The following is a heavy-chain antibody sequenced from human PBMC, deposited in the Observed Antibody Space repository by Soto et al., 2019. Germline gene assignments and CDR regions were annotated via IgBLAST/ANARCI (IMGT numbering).Heavy chain of an antibody. Sequence: GASVKVSCKASGYSFSSYAISWVRQAPGQGLEWMGWISAHNGKTNYPQKLQGRVTMTTDTSTSAAYMELSSLRSEDTAVYYWARHVPAAGYYYGMDVWGQGTRVTVSS. CDR1: GYSFSSYA. J-gene: IGHJ6*02. CDR2: ISAHNGKT. D-gene: IGHD2-2*01. CDR3: ARHVPAAGYYYGMDV. V-gene: IGHV1-18*01.